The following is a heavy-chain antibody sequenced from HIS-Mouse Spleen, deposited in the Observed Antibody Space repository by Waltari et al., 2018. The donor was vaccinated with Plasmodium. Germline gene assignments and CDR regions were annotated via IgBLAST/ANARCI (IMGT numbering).Heavy chain of an antibody. CDR2: IYYSGST. CDR3: ARQLAYYDFWSGYSRGYYFDY. CDR1: GGPLSSRSYH. Sequence: QLQLQESGPGLVTPSETLSLTCTVPGGPLSSRSYHWGWIRQPPGKGLEWIGSIYYSGSTYYNPSLKSRVTISIDTSKNQFSLKLSSVTAADTAVYYCARQLAYYDFWSGYSRGYYFDYWGQGTLVTVSS. J-gene: IGHJ4*02. V-gene: IGHV4-39*01. D-gene: IGHD3-3*01.